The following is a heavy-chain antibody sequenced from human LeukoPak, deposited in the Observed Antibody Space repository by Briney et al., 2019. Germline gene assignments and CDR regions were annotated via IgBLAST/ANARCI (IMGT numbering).Heavy chain of an antibody. CDR2: IKQDGSEK. D-gene: IGHD3-9*01. J-gene: IGHJ4*02. CDR3: ARDILTGYYND. V-gene: IGHV3-7*01. Sequence: GSLRLSCAASGFTFSSHWMSWVRQAPGKGLEWVANIKQDGSEKYSVDSVKGRFTISRDNAKNSLYLQMNSLRAEDTAVYYCARDILTGYYNDWGQGTLVTVSS. CDR1: GFTFSSHW.